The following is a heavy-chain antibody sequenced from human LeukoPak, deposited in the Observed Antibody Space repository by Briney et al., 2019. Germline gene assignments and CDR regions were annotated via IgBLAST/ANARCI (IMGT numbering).Heavy chain of an antibody. J-gene: IGHJ4*02. CDR2: ISYDGSNK. CDR3: AKGPTYYDILTGYHY. Sequence: GGSLRLSCAASGFTSSSYGMHWVRQAPGKGLEWVAVISYDGSNKYYADSVKGRFTISRDNSKNTLYLQMNSLRAEDTAVYYCAKGPTYYDILTGYHYWGQGTLVTVSS. D-gene: IGHD3-9*01. CDR1: GFTSSSYG. V-gene: IGHV3-30*18.